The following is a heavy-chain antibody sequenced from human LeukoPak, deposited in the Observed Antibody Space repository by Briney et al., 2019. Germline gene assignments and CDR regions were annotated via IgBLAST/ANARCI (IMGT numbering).Heavy chain of an antibody. Sequence: PGRSLRLSCVASGFSFSNYGFHWVRQAPGKGLEWVADIYYDGNTKYYGDSVKGRFTISRDNSENTLFLQMNSLRAEDAAVYYCAKGGRIAVAGTSLGYWGQGTLVTVSS. J-gene: IGHJ4*02. V-gene: IGHV3-33*06. D-gene: IGHD6-19*01. CDR1: GFSFSNYG. CDR3: AKGGRIAVAGTSLGY. CDR2: IYYDGNTK.